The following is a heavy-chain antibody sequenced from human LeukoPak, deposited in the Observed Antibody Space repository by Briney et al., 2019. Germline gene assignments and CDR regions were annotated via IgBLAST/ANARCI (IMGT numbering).Heavy chain of an antibody. D-gene: IGHD3-9*01. J-gene: IGHJ6*02. V-gene: IGHV1-8*01. CDR2: MNPNSGNT. CDR3: ARGPSDWSSLSPMDV. CDR1: GYTFTSYD. Sequence: EASVTVSCTASGYTFTSYDINWVRQATGRGLGWMGWMNPNSGNTGYAQKFQGRVTMTRNTSISTAYMELSSLRSEDTAVYYCARGPSDWSSLSPMDVWGQGTTVTVSS.